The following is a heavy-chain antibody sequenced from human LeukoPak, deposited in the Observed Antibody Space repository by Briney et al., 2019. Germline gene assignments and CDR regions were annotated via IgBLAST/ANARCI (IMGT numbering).Heavy chain of an antibody. J-gene: IGHJ3*02. D-gene: IGHD3-3*01. Sequence: GGFLRLSCAASGITFHRCVMHWVRQAPGEGLEWVARISHDGSVENYADSVKGRFTISRDNSRDTLFLQMDSLRVEDTGVYYCARDPERVLRFSPRAFDIWGQGTMVTVSS. CDR1: GITFHRCV. CDR2: ISHDGSVE. CDR3: ARDPERVLRFSPRAFDI. V-gene: IGHV3-30*03.